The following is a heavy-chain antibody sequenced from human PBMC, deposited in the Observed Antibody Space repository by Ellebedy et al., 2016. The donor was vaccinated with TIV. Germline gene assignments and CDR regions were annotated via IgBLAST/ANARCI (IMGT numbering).Heavy chain of an antibody. Sequence: GESLKISXEGSAYSFTTYWIAWVRQMPGKGLEWLGIIYPGDFDIRYSPSFQGQVTISADKSISTAYLQWSSLKASDTAMYYCARRHSAYELLDYWGQGTLVTVSS. CDR2: IYPGDFDI. J-gene: IGHJ4*02. D-gene: IGHD5-12*01. CDR3: ARRHSAYELLDY. CDR1: AYSFTTYW. V-gene: IGHV5-51*01.